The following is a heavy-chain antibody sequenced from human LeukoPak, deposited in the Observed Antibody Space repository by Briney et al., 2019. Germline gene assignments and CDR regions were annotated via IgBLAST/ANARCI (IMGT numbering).Heavy chain of an antibody. D-gene: IGHD5-18*01. CDR1: HGSISRYY. CDR3: ASLQNRGFDYGYDDAFDV. CDR2: IYYSGST. V-gene: IGHV4-59*08. J-gene: IGHJ3*01. Sequence: SETLSLTCIVSHGSISRYYWSWIRQPPGKGLEWIGHIYYSGSTEYSPSLKSRVTISVDTSENQVSLKVTSVTAADTAVYYCASLQNRGFDYGYDDAFDVWGQGTMVTVSS.